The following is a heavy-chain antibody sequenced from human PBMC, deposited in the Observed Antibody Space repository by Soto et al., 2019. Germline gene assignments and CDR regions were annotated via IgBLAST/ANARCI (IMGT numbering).Heavy chain of an antibody. V-gene: IGHV3-23*01. CDR1: GFTFSSYA. Sequence: PGGSLRLSCAASGFTFSSYALSWVRQAPGTGLEWVSAISGSGGSTYYADSVKGRFTISRDNSKNTLYLQMNSLRAEDTAVYYCAKDMVRGAYFYYYYGMDVWGQGTTVTVS. J-gene: IGHJ6*02. D-gene: IGHD3-10*01. CDR2: ISGSGGST. CDR3: AKDMVRGAYFYYYYGMDV.